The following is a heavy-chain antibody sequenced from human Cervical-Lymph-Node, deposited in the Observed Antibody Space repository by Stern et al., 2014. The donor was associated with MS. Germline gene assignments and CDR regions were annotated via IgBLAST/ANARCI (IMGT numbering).Heavy chain of an antibody. CDR1: GYSFTSYW. Sequence: QLVQSGAEVKKPGEYLKLSCKGSGYSFTSYWIGWVRQMPGQGLELRGIIYSGDSDTSYDQSFQGQVTISVDKSISTAYLQWSSLKASDTAMYYCARVTYGANSAVNYWGQGTLVTVSS. CDR3: ARVTYGANSAVNY. V-gene: IGHV5-51*03. J-gene: IGHJ4*02. D-gene: IGHD4-23*01. CDR2: IYSGDSDT.